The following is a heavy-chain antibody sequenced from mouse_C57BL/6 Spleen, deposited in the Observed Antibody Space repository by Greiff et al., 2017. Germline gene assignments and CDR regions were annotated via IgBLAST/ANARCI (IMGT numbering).Heavy chain of an antibody. Sequence: EVKLMESGGGLVQPGGSMKLSCVASGFTFSNYWMNWVRQSPEKGLEWVAQIRLKSDNYATHYAESVKGRVTISRDDSKSSVYLQMNNLMAEDTGIYYCTAYYRNSYYAMDYWGQGTSVTVSS. D-gene: IGHD2-5*01. CDR3: TAYYRNSYYAMDY. V-gene: IGHV6-3*01. CDR1: GFTFSNYW. CDR2: IRLKSDNYAT. J-gene: IGHJ4*01.